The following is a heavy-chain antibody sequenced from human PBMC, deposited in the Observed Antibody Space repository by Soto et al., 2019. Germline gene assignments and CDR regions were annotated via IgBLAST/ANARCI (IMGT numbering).Heavy chain of an antibody. CDR3: ARGLVKYYFES. CDR2: IHSSGTT. V-gene: IGHV3-53*01. Sequence: GGSLRLSCAASGFTVSTNYMIWVRQAPGKGLEWVSIIHSSGTTYYADSVKGRFTISRDNSKNTLYLEMNSLRAEDTAVYYCARGLVKYYFESWGQGTLVTVSS. CDR1: GFTVSTNY. D-gene: IGHD3-9*01. J-gene: IGHJ4*02.